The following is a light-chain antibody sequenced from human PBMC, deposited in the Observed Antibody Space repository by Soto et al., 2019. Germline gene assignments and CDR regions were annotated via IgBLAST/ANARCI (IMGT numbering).Light chain of an antibody. CDR1: SSDVGGYNY. V-gene: IGLV2-14*01. CDR3: SSYTSSSPPYG. CDR2: EVS. J-gene: IGLJ1*01. Sequence: QSALTQPASVSGSPGQSITISCTGTSSDVGGYNYVSWYQQHPGKAPKLMIYEVSNRPSGVSNRFSGSKSGNTASLTISGLQAEGEADYYCSSYTSSSPPYGFGTGTKLTVL.